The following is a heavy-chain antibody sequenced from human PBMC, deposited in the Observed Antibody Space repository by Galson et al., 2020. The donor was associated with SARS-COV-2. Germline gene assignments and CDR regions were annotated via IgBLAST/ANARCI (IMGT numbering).Heavy chain of an antibody. CDR1: GFTFSSYA. Sequence: GGSLRLSCAASGFTFSSYAMHWVRQAPGKGLEWVAVISYDGSNKYYADSVKGRFTISRDNSKNTLYLQMNSLRAEDTAVYYCAREEPLTMTLDYWGQGTLVTVSS. CDR3: AREEPLTMTLDY. D-gene: IGHD3-22*01. V-gene: IGHV3-30*04. CDR2: ISYDGSNK. J-gene: IGHJ4*02.